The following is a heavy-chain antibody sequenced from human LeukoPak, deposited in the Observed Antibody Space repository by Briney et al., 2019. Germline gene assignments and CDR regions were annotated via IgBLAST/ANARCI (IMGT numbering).Heavy chain of an antibody. V-gene: IGHV3-21*01. CDR1: GFTFSSYS. J-gene: IGHJ4*02. CDR2: ISSSSSYI. Sequence: PGGSLRLSCAASGFTFSSYSMNWVRQAPGKGLEWVSSISSSSSYIYYADSVKGRFTISRDNAKNSLYLQMNSLRAEDTAVYYCARTLIVVAVADPFDYWGQGTLVTVSS. CDR3: ARTLIVVAVADPFDY. D-gene: IGHD6-19*01.